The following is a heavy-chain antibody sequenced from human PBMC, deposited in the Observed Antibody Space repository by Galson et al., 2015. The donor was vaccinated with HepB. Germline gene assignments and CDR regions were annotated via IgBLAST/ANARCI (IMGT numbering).Heavy chain of an antibody. V-gene: IGHV3-11*06. CDR3: AREKATGSAFDI. CDR2: ISSSSSYT. D-gene: IGHD1-1*01. J-gene: IGHJ3*02. Sequence: SLRLSCAASGFTFSDYYMSWIRQAPGKGLEWVSYISSSSSYTNYADSVKGRFTISRDNAKNSLYLQMNSLRAEDTAVYYCAREKATGSAFDIWGQGTMVTVSS. CDR1: GFTFSDYY.